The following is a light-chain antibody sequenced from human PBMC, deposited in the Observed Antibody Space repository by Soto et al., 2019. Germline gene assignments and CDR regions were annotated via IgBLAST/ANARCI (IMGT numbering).Light chain of an antibody. Sequence: QSVMPQPASESGSPGQSITISCTGTSTDLHNNNYVSWYQQHPGRAPKLIIYHVSYRPSGVPNRFSGSKSDSSASLTISGLQAEDEADYYCSLYTPTRTTDIFRPATKVTV. CDR2: HVS. V-gene: IGLV2-14*03. CDR1: STDLHNNNY. CDR3: SLYTPTRTTDI. J-gene: IGLJ1*01.